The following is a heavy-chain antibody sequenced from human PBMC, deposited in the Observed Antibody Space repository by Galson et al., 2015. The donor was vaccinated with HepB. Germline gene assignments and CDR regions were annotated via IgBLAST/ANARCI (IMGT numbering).Heavy chain of an antibody. Sequence: SVKVSCKASGYTFTXYGISWVRQAPGQGLEWMGWISGYNGNAKYAQKFQGRVTMTTDTSTSTAYMELRSLRSDDTAVYYCARDLLLVRGDGFDYWGQGTLVTVSS. J-gene: IGHJ4*02. D-gene: IGHD3-10*01. CDR1: GYTFTXYG. CDR2: ISGYNGNA. CDR3: ARDLLLVRGDGFDY. V-gene: IGHV1-18*01.